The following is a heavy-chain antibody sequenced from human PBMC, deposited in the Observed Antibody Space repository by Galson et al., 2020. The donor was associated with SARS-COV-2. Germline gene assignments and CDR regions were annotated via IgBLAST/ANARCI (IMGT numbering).Heavy chain of an antibody. J-gene: IGHJ4*02. D-gene: IGHD3-3*01. CDR3: AKERGDFWSGYDHLVDY. Sequence: GGSLRLSCAASGFPFSGYALSWVRQAPGKGLEWVPAISGSGDNTVSADSVKGRFTISRDKSKSVMYLQMNSLRAEDTAVYYCAKERGDFWSGYDHLVDYWGQGTRGTVSS. CDR1: GFPFSGYA. CDR2: ISGSGDNT. V-gene: IGHV3-23*01.